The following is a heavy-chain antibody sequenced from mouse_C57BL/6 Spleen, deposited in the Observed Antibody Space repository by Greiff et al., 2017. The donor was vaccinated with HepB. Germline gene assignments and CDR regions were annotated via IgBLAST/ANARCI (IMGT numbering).Heavy chain of an antibody. CDR1: GFTFSDDG. CDR3: ARPGLRRRNWYFDV. J-gene: IGHJ1*03. Sequence: EVKLVESGGGLVKPGGSLKLSCAASGFTFSDDGMHWVRQAPEKGLEWVAYISSGSSTIYYADTVKGRFTISRDNAKNTLFLQMTSVRSEDTAMYYCARPGLRRRNWYFDVWGTGTTVTVSS. CDR2: ISSGSSTI. V-gene: IGHV5-17*01. D-gene: IGHD2-2*01.